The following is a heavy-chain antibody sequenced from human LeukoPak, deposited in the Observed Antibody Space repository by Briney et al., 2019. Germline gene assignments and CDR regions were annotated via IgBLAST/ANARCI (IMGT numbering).Heavy chain of an antibody. CDR3: ARDPLGVLSYFDY. CDR1: GFTVSSNY. CDR2: IWYDGSNR. J-gene: IGHJ4*02. V-gene: IGHV3-33*08. D-gene: IGHD3-16*01. Sequence: GGSLRLSCAVSGFTVSSNYMSWVRQAPGKGLEWVAVIWYDGSNRYYADSMKGRFTISRDNSKNTLYLQMNSLTADDTAAYYCARDPLGVLSYFDYWGQGTLVTVSS.